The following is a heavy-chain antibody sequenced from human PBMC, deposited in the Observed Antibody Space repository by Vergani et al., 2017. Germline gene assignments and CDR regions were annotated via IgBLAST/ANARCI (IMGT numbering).Heavy chain of an antibody. CDR2: ISSSSSTI. J-gene: IGHJ3*02. V-gene: IGHV3-48*01. Sequence: EVQLVESGGGLVQPGGSLRLSCAASGFTFSSYSMNWVRQAPGKGLEWVSYISSSSSTIYYADSVKGRFTISRDNAKNSLYLQMNSLRAEDTAVYYCARENGDYVGAFDIWGQATMVTVSS. CDR1: GFTFSSYS. CDR3: ARENGDYVGAFDI. D-gene: IGHD4-17*01.